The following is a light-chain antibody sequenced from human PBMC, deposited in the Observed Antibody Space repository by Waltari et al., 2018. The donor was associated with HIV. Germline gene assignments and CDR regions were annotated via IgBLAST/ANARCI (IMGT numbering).Light chain of an antibody. CDR1: SVGSKS. CDR2: DDS. J-gene: IGLJ2*01. V-gene: IGLV3-21*02. Sequence: SYVLTQPPSVSVAPGQTARITCGGNSVGSKSVHWYQQKSGQAPVLVVYDDSDRPSGIPERVSGSNSGNTATLTISRVEDGDEADYYCQVCVDNSVLFAGGTRLTVL. CDR3: QVCVDNSVL.